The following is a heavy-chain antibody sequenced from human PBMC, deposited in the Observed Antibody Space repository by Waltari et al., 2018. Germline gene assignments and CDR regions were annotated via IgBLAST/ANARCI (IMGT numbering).Heavy chain of an antibody. CDR1: GAAISIGYY. D-gene: IGHD3-16*01. CDR3: ARLGDYRSYYYYGMDV. J-gene: IGHJ6*02. CDR2: IYHSGST. Sequence: QVQLQESGPGLGTPSGPLSHTCPVSGAAISIGYYCVWIRQPPGRGLEWIGSIYHSGSTSSNPSLKSRVNISVDTSKNQFSLKLSSLTAADTAVYYCARLGDYRSYYYYGMDVWGQGTTVTVSS. V-gene: IGHV4-38-2*01.